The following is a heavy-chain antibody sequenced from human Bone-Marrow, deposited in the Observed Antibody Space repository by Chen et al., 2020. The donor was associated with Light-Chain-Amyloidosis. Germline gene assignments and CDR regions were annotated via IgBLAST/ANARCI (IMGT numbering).Heavy chain of an antibody. V-gene: IGHV3-30*02. CDR1: GFASTTYG. Sequence: LRRVGPGGGVVQLGGSLRLPVRAPGFASTTYGFQWVRQAPGKGLEWVAFIRFDGSDKYYVDSVKGRFTISRDDSKNTVYLQMSRLRVEDTAMYYCAQLYSYGRPFNHWGQGTLVSVSS. CDR3: AQLYSYGRPFNH. CDR2: IRFDGSDK. D-gene: IGHD5-18*01. J-gene: IGHJ4*02.